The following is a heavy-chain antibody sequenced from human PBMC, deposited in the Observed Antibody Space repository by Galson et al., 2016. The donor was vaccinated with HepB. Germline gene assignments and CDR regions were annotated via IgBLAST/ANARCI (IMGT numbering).Heavy chain of an antibody. D-gene: IGHD5/OR15-5a*01. J-gene: IGHJ4*02. CDR2: TYYRSKWYN. CDR1: GDSVSSDSAA. V-gene: IGHV6-1*01. Sequence: CAISGDSVSSDSAAWNWIRQSPSRGLEWLGRTYYRSKWYNDYAVSVKSRITINPDTSKNQFSLNLTSVTAADTAVYVCARGRRRGYSVAVDYWGQGTLVSVSS. CDR3: ARGRRRGYSVAVDY.